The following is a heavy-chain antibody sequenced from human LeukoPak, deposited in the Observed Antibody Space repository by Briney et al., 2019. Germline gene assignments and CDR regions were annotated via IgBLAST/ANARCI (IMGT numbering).Heavy chain of an antibody. CDR3: ARDGYGSGSYRFDY. J-gene: IGHJ4*02. V-gene: IGHV4-4*07. Sequence: SQTLSLTCTVSGGSISSYYWSWIRQPAGKGLEWIGRIYASGSTNYNPSLKSRVTMSVDTSKNQLSLKLNSVTAADTAVYYCARDGYGSGSYRFDYWGQGTLVTVSS. D-gene: IGHD3-10*01. CDR2: IYASGST. CDR1: GGSISSYY.